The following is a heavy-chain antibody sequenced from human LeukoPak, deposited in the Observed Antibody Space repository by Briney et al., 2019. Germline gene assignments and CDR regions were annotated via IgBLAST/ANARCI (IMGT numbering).Heavy chain of an antibody. D-gene: IGHD5-24*01. CDR3: ARHSKGIMMAAPLDY. CDR1: GGSFSGYY. Sequence: SETLSLTCAVYGGSFSGYYWSWIRQPPGKGLEWIGEINHSGSTNYNPSLKSRVTISADTSKNQFSLKLSSVTAADTAVYYCARHSKGIMMAAPLDYWGQGTLVTVSS. CDR2: INHSGST. J-gene: IGHJ4*02. V-gene: IGHV4-34*01.